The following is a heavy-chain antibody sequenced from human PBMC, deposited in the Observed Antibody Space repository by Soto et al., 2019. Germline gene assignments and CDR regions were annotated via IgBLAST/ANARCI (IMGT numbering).Heavy chain of an antibody. CDR2: IIPIFGTA. D-gene: IGHD3-3*01. J-gene: IGHJ6*02. Sequence: SVKVSCKDSGGTFSSYAIRWVRQAPGQGLEWMGGIIPIFGTANYAQKFQGRVRITADESTSTAYMELSSLRSEDTAVYYCARVLPFGVVPKIPYGMDVWGQGTTVTVSS. V-gene: IGHV1-69*13. CDR3: ARVLPFGVVPKIPYGMDV. CDR1: GGTFSSYA.